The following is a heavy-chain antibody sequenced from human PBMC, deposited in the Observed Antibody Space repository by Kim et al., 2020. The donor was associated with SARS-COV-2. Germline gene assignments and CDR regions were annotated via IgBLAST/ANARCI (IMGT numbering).Heavy chain of an antibody. Sequence: SETLSLTRTVSGGSINRYSWTWIRQPPGKGLEWIGCIYYSGSTNYNPSLKSRVTISVDTSKNQFSLRLSSVTAADTAVYYCARHGTNNWFDPWGQGTLVTVSS. J-gene: IGHJ5*02. CDR3: ARHGTNNWFDP. CDR2: IYYSGST. V-gene: IGHV4-59*08. CDR1: GGSINRYS.